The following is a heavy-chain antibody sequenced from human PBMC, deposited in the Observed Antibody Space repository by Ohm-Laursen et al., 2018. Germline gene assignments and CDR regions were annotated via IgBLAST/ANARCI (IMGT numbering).Heavy chain of an antibody. J-gene: IGHJ2*01. CDR1: GYSISSGYY. Sequence: GTLSLTCAVSGYSISSGYYWGWIRQPPGKGLEWIGSIYHSGSTYYNPSLKSRVTISVDTSKNQFSLKLSSVTAADTAVYYCARPHTVVTHWYFDLWGRGTLVTVSS. CDR3: ARPHTVVTHWYFDL. D-gene: IGHD4-23*01. CDR2: IYHSGST. V-gene: IGHV4-38-2*01.